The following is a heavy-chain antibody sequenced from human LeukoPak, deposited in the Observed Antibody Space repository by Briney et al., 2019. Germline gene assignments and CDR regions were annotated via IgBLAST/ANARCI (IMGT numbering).Heavy chain of an antibody. CDR3: ARNNGEYHDTSGPSD. CDR1: GGSISSGGYY. D-gene: IGHD3-22*01. V-gene: IGHV4-30-2*01. Sequence: PSETLSLTCTVSGGSISSGGYYWSWIRQPPGKGLEWIGYIYHSGSTYYNPSLKSRVTISVDKSKNQFSLRLSSVTAADTAVYYCARNNGEYHDTSGPSDWGQGTLVTVSS. J-gene: IGHJ4*02. CDR2: IYHSGST.